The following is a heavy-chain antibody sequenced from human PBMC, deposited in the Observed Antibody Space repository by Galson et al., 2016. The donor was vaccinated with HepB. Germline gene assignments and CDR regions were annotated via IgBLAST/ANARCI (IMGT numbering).Heavy chain of an antibody. CDR1: GFTFSSYA. Sequence: SLRLSCAASGFTFSSYAMTWVRQAPGKGLEWVSIISGDGTKTYYADFVKGRFTISRDNSKNTLFVEMSSLRAEDTAIYYCAKVDGYSGYDSNYFDYWGQGTLVTVSS. D-gene: IGHD5-12*01. CDR2: ISGDGTKT. J-gene: IGHJ4*02. CDR3: AKVDGYSGYDSNYFDY. V-gene: IGHV3-23*01.